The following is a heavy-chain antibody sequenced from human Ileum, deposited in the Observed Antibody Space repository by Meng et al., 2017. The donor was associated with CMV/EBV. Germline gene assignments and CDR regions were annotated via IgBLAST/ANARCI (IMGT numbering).Heavy chain of an antibody. CDR2: IYYSGST. D-gene: IGHD2-2*02. CDR3: ARGYMFYDLDP. Sequence: SETLSLTCTVSGGSISSSSYYWGWIRQPPGKGLEWIGSIYYSGSTYYNPSLKSRVTISVDMSENKFSLNLKSVTAADTAVYYCARGYMFYDLDPWGQGTLVTVSS. V-gene: IGHV4-39*07. J-gene: IGHJ5*02. CDR1: GGSISSSSYY.